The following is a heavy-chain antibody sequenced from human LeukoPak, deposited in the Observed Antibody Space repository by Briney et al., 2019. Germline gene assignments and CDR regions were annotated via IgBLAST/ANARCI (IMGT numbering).Heavy chain of an antibody. CDR1: GFTFSDYY. CDR3: ARESPVTDFDY. Sequence: GGSLRLSCAASGFTFSDYYMSWIRQAPGKGLELVSYISSSGSTIYYADSVKGRFTTSRDNAKNSLYLQMNSLRAEDTAVYYCARESPVTDFDYWGQGTLVTVSS. CDR2: ISSSGSTI. V-gene: IGHV3-11*01. J-gene: IGHJ4*02. D-gene: IGHD4-17*01.